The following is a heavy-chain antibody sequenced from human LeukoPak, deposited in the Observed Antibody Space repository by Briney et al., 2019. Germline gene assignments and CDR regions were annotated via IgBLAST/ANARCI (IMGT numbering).Heavy chain of an antibody. Sequence: SETLSLTCTVSGGSISSYYWSWIRQPPGKGLEWIGYIYYSGSTNYNPSLKSRVTISVDTSKNQFSLKLSSATAADTAVYYCARATYYYDSSGYLRVYYFDYWGQGTLVTVSS. CDR1: GGSISSYY. CDR2: IYYSGST. V-gene: IGHV4-59*01. D-gene: IGHD3-22*01. J-gene: IGHJ4*02. CDR3: ARATYYYDSSGYLRVYYFDY.